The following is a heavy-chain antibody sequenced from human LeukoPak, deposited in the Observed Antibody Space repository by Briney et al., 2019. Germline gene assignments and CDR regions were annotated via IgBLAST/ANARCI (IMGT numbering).Heavy chain of an antibody. V-gene: IGHV4-39*01. CDR3: ARHPSRRYYDFWSGYLNWFDP. D-gene: IGHD3-3*01. CDR2: IYYSGST. Sequence: SETLSLTCTVSGGSISSSSYNWGWIRQPPGKGLEWIGSIYYSGSTYYNPSLKSRVTISVDTSKNQFSLKLSSVTAVDTAVYYCARHPSRRYYDFWSGYLNWFDPWGQGTLVTVSS. J-gene: IGHJ5*02. CDR1: GGSISSSSYN.